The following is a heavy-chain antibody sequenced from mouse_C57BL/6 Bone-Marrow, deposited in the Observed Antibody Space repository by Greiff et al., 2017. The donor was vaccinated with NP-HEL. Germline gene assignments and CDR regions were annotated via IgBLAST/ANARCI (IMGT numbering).Heavy chain of an antibody. V-gene: IGHV1-69*01. Sequence: QQSCKASGYTFTSYWMHWVKQRPGQGLEWIGEIDPSDSYTNYNQKFKGKSTLTVDKSSSTAYMQLSSLTSEDSAVYYCARSRFYYDYDDFAYWGQGTLVTVSA. CDR2: IDPSDSYT. CDR1: GYTFTSYW. CDR3: ARSRFYYDYDDFAY. D-gene: IGHD2-4*01. J-gene: IGHJ3*01.